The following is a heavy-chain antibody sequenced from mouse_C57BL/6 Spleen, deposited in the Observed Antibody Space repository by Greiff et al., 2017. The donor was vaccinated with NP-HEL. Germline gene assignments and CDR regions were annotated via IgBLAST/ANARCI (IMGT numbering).Heavy chain of an antibody. V-gene: IGHV1-52*01. J-gene: IGHJ2*01. Sequence: VQLQQPGAELVRPGSSVKLSCKASGYTFTSYWMHWVKQRPIQGLEWIGNIDPSDSETHYNQKFKDKATLTVDKSSSTAYMQLSSLTSEDSAVYYCARRGQLRLEDLDYWGQGTTLTVSS. CDR3: ARRGQLRLEDLDY. D-gene: IGHD3-2*02. CDR2: IDPSDSET. CDR1: GYTFTSYW.